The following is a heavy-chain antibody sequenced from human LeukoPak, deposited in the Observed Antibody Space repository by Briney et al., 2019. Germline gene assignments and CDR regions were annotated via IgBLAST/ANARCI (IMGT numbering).Heavy chain of an antibody. CDR3: AKDNTPGTVVATISRVSAFDI. D-gene: IGHD5-12*01. J-gene: IGHJ3*02. V-gene: IGHV3-30*04. CDR1: GFTFSSYA. CDR2: ISHDGSNK. Sequence: PGGSLRLSCAASGFTFSSYAMHWVRQAPGKGLEWVAVISHDGSNKYYADSVKGRFTISRDNSKNTLYLQMNSLRAEDTAVYYCAKDNTPGTVVATISRVSAFDIWGQGTMVTVSS.